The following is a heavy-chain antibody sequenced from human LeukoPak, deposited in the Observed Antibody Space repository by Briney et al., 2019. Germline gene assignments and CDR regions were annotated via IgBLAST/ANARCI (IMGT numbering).Heavy chain of an antibody. CDR3: AAASTYCSSTSCSTEY. D-gene: IGHD2-2*02. Sequence: SVKVSCKASGFTFTSSAVQWVRQARGQRLEWIGWIVVGSGDTNYAQTFQGRVTFSRDMSTGTAYMELSSLRSEDTAVYYCAAASTYCSSTSCSTEYWGQGTLVTVSS. V-gene: IGHV1-58*01. CDR1: GFTFTSSA. CDR2: IVVGSGDT. J-gene: IGHJ4*02.